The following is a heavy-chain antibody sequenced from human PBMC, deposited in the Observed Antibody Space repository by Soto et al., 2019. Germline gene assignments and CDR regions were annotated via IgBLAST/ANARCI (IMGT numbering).Heavy chain of an antibody. D-gene: IGHD3-10*01. CDR1: GYSFTSYW. Sequence: GESLKISCKGSGYSFTSYWIGWVRQMPGKGLEWMGIIYPGDSDTRYSPSFQGQVTISADKSISTAYLQWSSLKASDTAMYYCARRGITMVRGVIADYGMDGWGRGTTRTVSS. CDR2: IYPGDSDT. V-gene: IGHV5-51*01. J-gene: IGHJ6*02. CDR3: ARRGITMVRGVIADYGMDG.